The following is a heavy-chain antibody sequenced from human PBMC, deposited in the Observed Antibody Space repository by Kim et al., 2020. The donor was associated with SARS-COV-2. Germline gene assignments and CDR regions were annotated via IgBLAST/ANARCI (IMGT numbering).Heavy chain of an antibody. Sequence: SPSFEGQVTISADKSISTAYLQWSSLKASDTAMYYCARRDYNSGWFFDLWGQGTLVTVSS. CDR3: ARRDYNSGWFFDL. V-gene: IGHV5-51*01. J-gene: IGHJ4*02. D-gene: IGHD6-19*01.